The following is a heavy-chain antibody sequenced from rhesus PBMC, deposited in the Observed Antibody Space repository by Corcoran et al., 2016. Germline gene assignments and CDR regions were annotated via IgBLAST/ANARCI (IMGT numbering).Heavy chain of an antibody. CDR1: GFSIRTSGMG. V-gene: IGHV2-174*01. CDR3: ARSSVVVASEYFEF. Sequence: QVTLKESGPALVKPTQTLTLTCTFSGFSIRTSGMGVGWIRQPPGKALEWRALIYWDDVKYYSTSQKSRLTNSKDTSKNQVVLTMTNMDPVDTATYYCARSSVVVASEYFEFWGQGALVTVSS. J-gene: IGHJ1*01. D-gene: IGHD2-21*01. CDR2: IYWDDVK.